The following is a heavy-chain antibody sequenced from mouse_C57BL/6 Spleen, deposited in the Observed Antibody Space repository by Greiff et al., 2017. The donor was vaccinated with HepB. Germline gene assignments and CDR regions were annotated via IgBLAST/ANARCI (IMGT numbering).Heavy chain of an antibody. CDR2: IDPSDSYT. D-gene: IGHD2-5*01. CDR1: GYTFTSYW. V-gene: IGHV1-69*01. J-gene: IGHJ2*01. CDR3: ARGGGGVYSNSDY. Sequence: QVQLKQPGAELVMPGASVKLSCKASGYTFTSYWMHWVKQRPGQGLEWIGEIDPSDSYTNYNQKFKGKSTLTVDKSSSTAYMQLSSLTSEDSAVYYCARGGGGVYSNSDYWGQGTTLTVSS.